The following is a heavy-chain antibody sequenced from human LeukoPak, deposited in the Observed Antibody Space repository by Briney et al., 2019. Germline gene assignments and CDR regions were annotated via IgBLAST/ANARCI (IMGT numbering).Heavy chain of an antibody. CDR2: INTNTGNP. CDR3: AREGRSSSWYRAYYYYYGMDV. Sequence: PVASVKVSCKASGYTFTSYAMNWVRQAPGQGLEWMGWINTNTGNPTYAQGFTGRFVLSLDTSVSTAYLQISSLKAEDTAVYYCAREGRSSSWYRAYYYYYGMDVWGQGTTVTVSS. J-gene: IGHJ6*02. V-gene: IGHV7-4-1*02. D-gene: IGHD6-13*01. CDR1: GYTFTSYA.